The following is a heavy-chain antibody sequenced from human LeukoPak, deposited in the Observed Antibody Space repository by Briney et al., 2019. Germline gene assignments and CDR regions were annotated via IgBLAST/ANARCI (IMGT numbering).Heavy chain of an antibody. J-gene: IGHJ6*03. CDR3: ARGFYGDYVDYYYYMGV. D-gene: IGHD4-17*01. CDR1: GGTFSSYA. Sequence: SVKVSCKASGGTFSSYAISWVRQAPGQGLEWMGGIIPIFGTANYAQKFQGRVTITADESTSTAYMELSSLRSEDTAVYYCARGFYGDYVDYYYYMGVWGKGTTVTISS. CDR2: IIPIFGTA. V-gene: IGHV1-69*13.